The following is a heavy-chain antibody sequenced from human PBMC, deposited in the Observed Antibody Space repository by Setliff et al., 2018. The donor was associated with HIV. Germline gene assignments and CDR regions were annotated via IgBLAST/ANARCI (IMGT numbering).Heavy chain of an antibody. CDR2: MNPNSGNT. Sequence: GASVKVSCKASGYTFTNSDINWVRQAPGQGPEWMGWMNPNSGNTGYAPKFQGRVTMTRNTSISTAYMELSSLRSEDTAVYYCARPFSVAGIAFAYYFDHWGQGTVVTVSS. CDR3: ARPFSVAGIAFAYYFDH. V-gene: IGHV1-8*02. D-gene: IGHD6-19*01. CDR1: GYTFTNSD. J-gene: IGHJ4*02.